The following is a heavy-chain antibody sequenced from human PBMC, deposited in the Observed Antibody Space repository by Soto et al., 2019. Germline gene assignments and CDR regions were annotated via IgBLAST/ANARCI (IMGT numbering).Heavy chain of an antibody. CDR2: IYYSGST. V-gene: IGHV4-59*02. CDR1: GDSVSSYY. J-gene: IGHJ4*02. D-gene: IGHD6-6*01. Sequence: PSETLSLTCTVSGDSVSSYYWSWIRQPPGKGLEWIGYIYYSGSTNYNPSLKSRVTISVDTSKNQFSLKLSSVTAADTAVYYCASSSLVFTVAEPTDFDYWGQGTLVTVSS. CDR3: ASSSLVFTVAEPTDFDY.